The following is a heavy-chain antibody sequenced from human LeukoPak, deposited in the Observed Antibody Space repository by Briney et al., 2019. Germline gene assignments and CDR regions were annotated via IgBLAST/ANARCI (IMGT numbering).Heavy chain of an antibody. J-gene: IGHJ4*02. D-gene: IGHD5-18*01. CDR2: FDPEDGET. V-gene: IGHV1-24*01. CDR3: ATDGPYTAMVKGGDY. CDR1: GYTLTELS. Sequence: ASVKVSCKVSGYTLTELSMHWVRQAPGKGQEWMGGFDPEDGETIYAQKFQGRVTMTEDTSTDTAYMELSSLRSEDTAVYYCATDGPYTAMVKGGDYWGQGTLVTVSS.